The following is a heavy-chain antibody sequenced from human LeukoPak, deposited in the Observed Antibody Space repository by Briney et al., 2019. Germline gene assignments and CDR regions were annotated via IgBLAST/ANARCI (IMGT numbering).Heavy chain of an antibody. CDR2: ISGSGGSI. Sequence: GGSLRLSCAASGFTFSSYWMHWVRQAPGKGLEWVSGISGSGGSIRYADSVKGRFIISRDNSKNTLYLQMNSLRAEDTAVYYCAKGGDGYNYYFDYWGQETLVTVSS. J-gene: IGHJ4*02. CDR1: GFTFSSYW. D-gene: IGHD5-24*01. CDR3: AKGGDGYNYYFDY. V-gene: IGHV3-23*01.